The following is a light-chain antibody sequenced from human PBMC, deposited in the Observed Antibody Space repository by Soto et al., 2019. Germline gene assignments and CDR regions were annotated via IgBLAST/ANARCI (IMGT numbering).Light chain of an antibody. J-gene: IGKJ5*01. CDR3: QQYGSSIT. CDR2: GAS. V-gene: IGKV3-20*01. Sequence: IVLTQSPGKLSLSPGERATLSCRASQSVNRNFLAWYQKKPGQAPRLLVYGASNRATGIPDRFTGSGSETDFTLTVSRLEPEDFAVYYCQQYGSSITFGQGTRLEIK. CDR1: QSVNRNF.